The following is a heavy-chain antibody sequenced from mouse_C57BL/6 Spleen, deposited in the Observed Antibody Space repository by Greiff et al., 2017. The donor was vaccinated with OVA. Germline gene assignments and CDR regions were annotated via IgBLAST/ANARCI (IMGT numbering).Heavy chain of an antibody. CDR3: ARYSNYFGY. CDR2: ISSGSSTI. CDR1: GFTFSDYG. D-gene: IGHD2-5*01. Sequence: EVNVVESGGGLVKPGGSLKLSCAASGFTFSDYGMHWVRQAPEKGLEWVAYISSGSSTIYYADTVKGRFTISRDNANNTMFLQLTSLRSEDTAMYYCARYSNYFGYWGKGTTLTVSS. V-gene: IGHV5-17*01. J-gene: IGHJ2*01.